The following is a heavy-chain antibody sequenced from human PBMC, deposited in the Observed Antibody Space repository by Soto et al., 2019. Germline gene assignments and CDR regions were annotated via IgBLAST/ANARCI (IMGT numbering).Heavy chain of an antibody. V-gene: IGHV3-30*18. CDR2: ISYDGSNK. Sequence: GGSLRLSCAASGFTFSSYGMHWVRQAPGKGLEWVAVISYDGSNKYYADSVKGRFTISRDNSKNTLYLQMNSLRAEDTAVYYCAKGRSEGYCSSTSCYYFDYWGQGTLVTVSS. CDR1: GFTFSSYG. CDR3: AKGRSEGYCSSTSCYYFDY. J-gene: IGHJ4*02. D-gene: IGHD2-2*01.